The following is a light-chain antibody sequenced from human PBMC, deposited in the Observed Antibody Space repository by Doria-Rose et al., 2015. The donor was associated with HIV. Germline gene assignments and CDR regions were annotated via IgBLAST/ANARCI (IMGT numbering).Light chain of an antibody. J-gene: IGKJ4*01. CDR3: QQYENLPLT. CDR2: DAS. CDR1: QDINNC. Sequence: QSPSSLSASVGDRVTISCQASQDINNCLNWYQQKPGKAPKLLIYDASILETGVPSGFSGSGSVTDFNFTVSSLQPEDIATYYCQQYENLPLTFGGGTKIEI. V-gene: IGKV1-33*01.